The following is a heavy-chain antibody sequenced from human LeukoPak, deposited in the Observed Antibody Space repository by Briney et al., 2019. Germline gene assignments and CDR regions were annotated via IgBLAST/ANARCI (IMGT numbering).Heavy chain of an antibody. J-gene: IGHJ2*01. D-gene: IGHD2-21*02. CDR1: GGSISSGGYS. CDR3: ARVLGGAYCGGDCYSGYFDL. CDR2: IYHSGST. V-gene: IGHV4-30-2*01. Sequence: SQTLSLTCAVSGGSISSGGYSWSWIRQPPGKGLEWIGYIYHSGSTYYNPSLKSRVTISVDRSKNQFSLKLSSVTAADTAVYYCARVLGGAYCGGDCYSGYFDLWGRGTLVTVSP.